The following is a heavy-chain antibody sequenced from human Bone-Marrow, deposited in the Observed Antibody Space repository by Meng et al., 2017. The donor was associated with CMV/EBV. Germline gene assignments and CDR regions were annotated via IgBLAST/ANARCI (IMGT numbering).Heavy chain of an antibody. CDR2: ISFDGSDK. V-gene: IGHV3-33*05. CDR1: GFSFNEFG. D-gene: IGHD5-18*01. CDR3: ARVGQLRYADY. Sequence: GESLKISCATSGFSFNEFGMHWVRQAPGKGLEWVALISFDGSDKYYGDFVKGRFTISRDNSKNTLYLQMNSLRAEDTAVYYCARVGQLRYADYWGQGTLVTVSS. J-gene: IGHJ4*02.